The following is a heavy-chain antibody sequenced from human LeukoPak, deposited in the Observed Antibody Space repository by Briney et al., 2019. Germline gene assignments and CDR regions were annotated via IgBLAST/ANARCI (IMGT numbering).Heavy chain of an antibody. CDR1: GFTFSSYA. D-gene: IGHD3-3*01. V-gene: IGHV3-23*01. Sequence: GGSLRLSCAASGFTFSSYAMSWVRQAPGKGLEWVSGISGSGGSTYFADSVKGRFTISRDNAKNSVYLQMNSLRAEDTAVYYCARERMRLFGDHWGQGTLVTVSS. J-gene: IGHJ4*02. CDR3: ARERMRLFGDH. CDR2: ISGSGGST.